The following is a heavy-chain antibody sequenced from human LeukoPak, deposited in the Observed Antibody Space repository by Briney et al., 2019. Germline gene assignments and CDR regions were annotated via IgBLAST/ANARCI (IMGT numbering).Heavy chain of an antibody. J-gene: IGHJ6*03. CDR2: IYASGST. Sequence: SETLSLTCTFSGRSISSYYWSWIRQPAGKGLEWIGRIYASGSTNYNPSLKSRVTISVDTSKNQFSLKLSSVTAADTAVYYCASGSATLFGIYYYYYMDVWGKGTTVTISS. V-gene: IGHV4-4*07. D-gene: IGHD2-15*01. CDR1: GRSISSYY. CDR3: ASGSATLFGIYYYYYMDV.